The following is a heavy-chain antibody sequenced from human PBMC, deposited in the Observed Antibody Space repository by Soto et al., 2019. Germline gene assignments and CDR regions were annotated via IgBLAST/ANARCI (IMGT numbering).Heavy chain of an antibody. Sequence: SETLSLTCAVYGGSFSGYYWSWIRQPPGKGLEWIGEINHSGSTNYNPSLKSRVTISVDTSKNQFSLKLSSVTAADTAVYYCARGGAAAGTSGILGERYGMDVWGQGTTVTVSS. CDR3: ARGGAAAGTSGILGERYGMDV. CDR2: INHSGST. CDR1: GGSFSGYY. D-gene: IGHD6-13*01. J-gene: IGHJ6*02. V-gene: IGHV4-34*01.